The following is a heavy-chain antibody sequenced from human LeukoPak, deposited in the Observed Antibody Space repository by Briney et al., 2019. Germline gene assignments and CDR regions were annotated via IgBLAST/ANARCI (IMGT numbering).Heavy chain of an antibody. V-gene: IGHV3-23*01. Sequence: GGSLRLSCAASGFNFNTYAMYWVRQAPWKGLEWVSSISTSGGSTYYADSVKGRFTISRDNSKNTLYLQMNSLRAEGTAVYYCARGYTGVSSLRAFDIWGQGTMVTVSS. D-gene: IGHD1-14*01. J-gene: IGHJ3*02. CDR1: GFNFNTYA. CDR3: ARGYTGVSSLRAFDI. CDR2: ISTSGGST.